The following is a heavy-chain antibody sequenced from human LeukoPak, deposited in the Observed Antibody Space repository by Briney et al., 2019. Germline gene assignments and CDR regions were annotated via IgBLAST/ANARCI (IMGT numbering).Heavy chain of an antibody. Sequence: SETLSLTCTVSGYSISSGYYWGWIRQPPGKGLEWIGSIYHSGSTYYNPSLKSRVTISVDTSKNQFSLKLSSVTAADTAVYYCARSPYCSGGSCYSGGSAFDYWGQGTLVTVPS. CDR2: IYHSGST. CDR3: ARSPYCSGGSCYSGGSAFDY. J-gene: IGHJ4*02. D-gene: IGHD2-15*01. CDR1: GYSISSGYY. V-gene: IGHV4-38-2*02.